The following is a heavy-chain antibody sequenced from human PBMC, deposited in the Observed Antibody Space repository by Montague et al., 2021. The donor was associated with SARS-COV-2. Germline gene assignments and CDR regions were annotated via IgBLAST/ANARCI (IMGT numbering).Heavy chain of an antibody. CDR3: ARDGFYYDRSGPSNFDY. Sequence: SETLSLTCTVSGGSISSSTYYWGWIRQPPGEALEWIGSIYYSGSTYYXPSLKSRVTMSVDTSENQFSLKLSSVTAADTAVYHCARDGFYYDRSGPSNFDYWGQGTLVTVSS. CDR2: IYYSGST. V-gene: IGHV4-39*07. CDR1: GGSISSSTYY. J-gene: IGHJ4*02. D-gene: IGHD3-22*01.